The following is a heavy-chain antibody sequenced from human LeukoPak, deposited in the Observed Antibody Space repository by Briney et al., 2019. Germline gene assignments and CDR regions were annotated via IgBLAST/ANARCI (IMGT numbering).Heavy chain of an antibody. CDR1: GYTFTSYA. V-gene: IGHV1-3*01. CDR3: ARDSGSGNNDY. D-gene: IGHD1-26*01. J-gene: IGHJ4*02. Sequence: ASVKVSCKASGYTFTSYAIHWVRQAPGQRLEWMGWISAGNGNTKYSQNFQGGVTFISNTSATTAFMELSSLRSEDAAVYYCARDSGSGNNDYWGQGTLVTVSS. CDR2: ISAGNGNT.